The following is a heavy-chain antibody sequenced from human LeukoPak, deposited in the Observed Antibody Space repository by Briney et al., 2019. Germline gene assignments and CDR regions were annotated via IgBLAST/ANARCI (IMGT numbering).Heavy chain of an antibody. V-gene: IGHV3-48*04. CDR2: ISGRSYSM. CDR3: ARGKRRFDS. CDR1: GFTFSNYA. J-gene: IGHJ4*02. Sequence: GGSLRLSCAASGFTFSNYAMTWVRQAPGKGLEWVAYISGRSYSMYYADSVKGRFTISRDNARNSLYLHMNSLRADDTAVYYCARGKRRFDSWGQGTLVTVSS.